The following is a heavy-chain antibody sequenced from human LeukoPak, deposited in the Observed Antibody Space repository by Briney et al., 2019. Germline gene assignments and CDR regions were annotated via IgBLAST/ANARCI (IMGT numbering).Heavy chain of an antibody. D-gene: IGHD6-19*01. CDR3: ARGAYRIAVAGYYFDY. J-gene: IGHJ4*02. Sequence: ASVKVSCKASGYTFTSYYMHWVRQAPGQGLEWMGIINPSGGSTSYAQKFQGRVTMTRDTSISTAYMELSRLRSDDTAVYYCARGAYRIAVAGYYFDYWGQGTLVTVSS. V-gene: IGHV1-46*01. CDR2: INPSGGST. CDR1: GYTFTSYY.